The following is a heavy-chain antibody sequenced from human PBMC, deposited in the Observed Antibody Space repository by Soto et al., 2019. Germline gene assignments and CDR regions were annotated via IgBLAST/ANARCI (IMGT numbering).Heavy chain of an antibody. Sequence: GGSLRLSCAGSGFTFSYYYMTWIRQAPGKGLEWVSYINTLSSAIYYADSVKGRFTISRDNAKNSLYLQMNSLRAEDTAVYYCARRLQWQLRPLDSWGRGTLVTVSS. D-gene: IGHD6-19*01. CDR2: INTLSSAI. CDR3: ARRLQWQLRPLDS. V-gene: IGHV3-11*01. J-gene: IGHJ4*02. CDR1: GFTFSYYY.